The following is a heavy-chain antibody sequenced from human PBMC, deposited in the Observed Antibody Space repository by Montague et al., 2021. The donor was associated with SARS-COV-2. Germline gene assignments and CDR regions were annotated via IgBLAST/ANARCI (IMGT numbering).Heavy chain of an antibody. V-gene: IGHV4-34*01. CDR2: INHRGTS. D-gene: IGHD3-22*01. J-gene: IGHJ4*02. CDR3: ARGRQHFNMIVVVMTGGEYYFDY. CDR1: GGSFSDYF. Sequence: SETLSLTCAVYGGSFSDYFWTWIRQPPGKGLEWIGEINHRGTSNYNPSLKSRVSISVDTSKNQLSLYLGSVTAADTAAYYCARGRQHFNMIVVVMTGGEYYFDYWGQGTLVTVSS.